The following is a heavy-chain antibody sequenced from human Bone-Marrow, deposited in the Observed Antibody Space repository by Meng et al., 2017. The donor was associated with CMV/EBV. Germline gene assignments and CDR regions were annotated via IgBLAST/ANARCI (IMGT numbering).Heavy chain of an antibody. D-gene: IGHD5-24*01. CDR3: ARSVEMATIYDY. CDR1: GYTFTGYY. J-gene: IGHJ4*02. Sequence: ASVKVSCKASGYTFTGYYMHWVRQAPGQGLECMGWISGYNGDTDYAQKLQGRFTMTRDTSTSTAYMELRSLRSDDTAVYYCARSVEMATIYDYWGQGTLVTVSS. CDR2: ISGYNGDT. V-gene: IGHV1-18*04.